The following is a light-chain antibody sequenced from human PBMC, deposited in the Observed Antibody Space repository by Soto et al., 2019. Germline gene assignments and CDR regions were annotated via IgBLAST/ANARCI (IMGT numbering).Light chain of an antibody. Sequence: QSALTQPRSVSGSPGQSVTISCTGTSIDVGDSDFVSWYQQHPGKAPKLMIYDVSKRPSGVPDRFSGSKSGNTASLTISGLQAEDEADYYCCSYVGGYSYVFGIGTKVTV. CDR1: SIDVGDSDF. CDR2: DVS. V-gene: IGLV2-11*01. CDR3: CSYVGGYSYV. J-gene: IGLJ1*01.